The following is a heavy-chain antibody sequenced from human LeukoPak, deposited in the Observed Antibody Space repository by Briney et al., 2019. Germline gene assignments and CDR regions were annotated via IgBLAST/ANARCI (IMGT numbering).Heavy chain of an antibody. Sequence: SETLSLTCAVYGGSFSGYYWSWIRQPPGKGLEWIGEINHSGSTNYNPSLKSRVTISVDTSKNQFSLKLSSVTAADTAVYYCARGTSGWYRSYFVYWGQGNLVTVSS. J-gene: IGHJ4*02. CDR1: GGSFSGYY. V-gene: IGHV4-34*01. CDR2: INHSGST. D-gene: IGHD6-19*01. CDR3: ARGTSGWYRSYFVY.